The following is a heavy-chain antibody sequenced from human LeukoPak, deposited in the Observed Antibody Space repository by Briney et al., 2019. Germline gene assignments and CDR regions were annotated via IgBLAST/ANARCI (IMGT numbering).Heavy chain of an antibody. CDR1: GFTFSSYS. J-gene: IGHJ4*02. D-gene: IGHD3-3*01. V-gene: IGHV3-48*01. CDR2: ISSSSSTI. Sequence: GGSLRLSCAASGFTFSSYSMNWVRQAPGKGLEWVSYISSSSSTIYYADSVKGRFTISRDNAKNSLYLQMNSLRAEDTAVYYCARESALRFLEWLGPYYFDYWGQGTLVTVSS. CDR3: ARESALRFLEWLGPYYFDY.